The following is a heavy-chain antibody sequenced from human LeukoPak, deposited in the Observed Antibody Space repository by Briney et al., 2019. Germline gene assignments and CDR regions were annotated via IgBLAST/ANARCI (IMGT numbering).Heavy chain of an antibody. V-gene: IGHV3-21*01. Sequence: PGGSLRLSCAASGFTFSSYSMNWVRQAPGKGLEWVSSISSSSSDINYADSVKGRFTISRDNAKNSLYLQMNGPRAEDTAVYYCARAFDTPMAESSHYWGQGTLVTVSS. D-gene: IGHD5-18*01. CDR2: ISSSSSDI. CDR1: GFTFSSYS. CDR3: ARAFDTPMAESSHY. J-gene: IGHJ4*02.